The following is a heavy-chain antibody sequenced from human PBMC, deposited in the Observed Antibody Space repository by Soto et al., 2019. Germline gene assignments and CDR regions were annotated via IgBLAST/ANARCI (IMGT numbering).Heavy chain of an antibody. CDR1: GGSISTYY. CDR3: ARRYYGGNYWYCDL. V-gene: IGHV4-59*08. CDR2: IHYSGST. Sequence: QVQLQESGPGLVKPSETLSLTCTVSGGSISTYYWSWIRQPPGKGLGWIGYIHYSGSTNYNPSLKSRVAISVDTSKNQFSLKLASVTAADTAVYYCARRYYGGNYWYCDLWGRGTLVTVSS. D-gene: IGHD4-17*01. J-gene: IGHJ2*01.